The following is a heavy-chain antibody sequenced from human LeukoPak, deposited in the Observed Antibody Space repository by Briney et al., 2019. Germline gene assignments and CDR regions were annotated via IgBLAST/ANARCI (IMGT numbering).Heavy chain of an antibody. CDR3: VRGGSKAAATFDY. CDR1: GGSISGYY. CDR2: IYSSGNT. J-gene: IGHJ4*02. D-gene: IGHD2-15*01. V-gene: IGHV4-4*07. Sequence: SETLSLTRTVSGGSISGYYWSWIRQPAGKGLEWIGQIYSSGNTNYNPSLKSRVTMSGDTSKNQFSLKLSSVTAADTAVYYCVRGGSKAAATFDYWGQGTLVSVSS.